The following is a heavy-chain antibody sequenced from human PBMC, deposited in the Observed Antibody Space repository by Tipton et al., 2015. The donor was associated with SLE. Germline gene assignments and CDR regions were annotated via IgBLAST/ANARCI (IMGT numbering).Heavy chain of an antibody. V-gene: IGHV4-59*08. CDR2: IYYSGSA. CDR1: GGSTRPYY. J-gene: IGHJ6*02. Sequence: TLSLTCSVSGGSTRPYYWSWIRQPPNKGLEWIGFIYYSGSATYDPTLKSRVTISVDSSKNQVSLKLTSVTAADTAVYYCARRNRAFSYAMDVWGQGTTVTVSS. CDR3: ARRNRAFSYAMDV. D-gene: IGHD1-14*01.